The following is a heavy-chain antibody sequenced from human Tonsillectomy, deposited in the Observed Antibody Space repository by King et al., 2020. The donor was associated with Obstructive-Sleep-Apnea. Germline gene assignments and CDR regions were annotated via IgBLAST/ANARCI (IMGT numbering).Heavy chain of an antibody. CDR2: INTSGGST. CDR3: ARGYSGYGWGAFDI. D-gene: IGHD5-12*01. J-gene: IGHJ3*02. CDR1: GYTFTSYC. V-gene: IGHV1-46*03. Sequence: VQLVESGAGVEKPGASVKVSCEASGYTFTSYCMHWVRQAPGQGLEWVGIINTSGGSTSYAQKVKGRVTMTRDTSTSTVYMELSSLRSEDTAVYYGARGYSGYGWGAFDIWGQGPMLTVPS.